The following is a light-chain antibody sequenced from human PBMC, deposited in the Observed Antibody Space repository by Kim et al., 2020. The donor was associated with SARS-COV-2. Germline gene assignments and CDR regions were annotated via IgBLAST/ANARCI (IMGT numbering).Light chain of an antibody. Sequence: RVTISCTAGTSNVGAGYDVHWYQQLPRTDPHLLISGNSRRPSGVPDRFSCSTSAATAALAITGLQAADEADYYCQSYDSSLSDWVFGGGTQLTVL. CDR2: GNS. CDR3: QSYDSSLSDWV. V-gene: IGLV1-40*03. CDR1: TSNVGAGYD. J-gene: IGLJ3*02.